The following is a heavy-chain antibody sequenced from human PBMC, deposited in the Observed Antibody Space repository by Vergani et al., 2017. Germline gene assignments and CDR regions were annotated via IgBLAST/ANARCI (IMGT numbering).Heavy chain of an antibody. V-gene: IGHV1-69*02. CDR3: ARLADYYDSSGYYPSNAFDI. CDR1: GGTFSSYT. CDR2: NIPILGIA. J-gene: IGHJ3*02. Sequence: QVQLVQSGAEVKKPGSSVKVSCKASGGTFSSYTISWVRQDPGQGLEWMGRNIPILGIANYAQKFQGRVTITADKSTSTAYMELSSLRSEDTAVYYCARLADYYDSSGYYPSNAFDIWGQGTMVTVSS. D-gene: IGHD3-22*01.